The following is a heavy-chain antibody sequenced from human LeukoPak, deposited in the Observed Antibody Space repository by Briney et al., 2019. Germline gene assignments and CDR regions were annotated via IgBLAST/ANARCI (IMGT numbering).Heavy chain of an antibody. CDR2: INQDGSEK. CDR3: ARQDGDYYDSSGYYYFDY. J-gene: IGHJ4*02. Sequence: GGSLRLSCAASGFTFSSYWMSWVRQAPGKGLEWVAHINQDGSEKYYVDSVKGRFTISRDNAKNSLYLQMNSLRAEDTAVYYCARQDGDYYDSSGYYYFDYWGQGTLVTVSS. CDR1: GFTFSSYW. V-gene: IGHV3-7*01. D-gene: IGHD3-22*01.